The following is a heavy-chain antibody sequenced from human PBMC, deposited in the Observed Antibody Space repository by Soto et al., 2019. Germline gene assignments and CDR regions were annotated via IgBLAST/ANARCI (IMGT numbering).Heavy chain of an antibody. Sequence: GGSLRLSCAASGFTFSSYWMSWVRQAPGKGLEWVANIKQDGSEKYYVDSVKGRFTISRDNAKNSLYLQMNSLRAEDTAVYYCARDRNDFWSGSSDMDVWGKGTTVTVSS. CDR1: GFTFSSYW. J-gene: IGHJ6*03. CDR3: ARDRNDFWSGSSDMDV. D-gene: IGHD3-3*01. CDR2: IKQDGSEK. V-gene: IGHV3-7*01.